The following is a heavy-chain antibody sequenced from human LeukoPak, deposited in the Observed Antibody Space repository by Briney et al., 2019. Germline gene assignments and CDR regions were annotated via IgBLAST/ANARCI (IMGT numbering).Heavy chain of an antibody. CDR2: IYHSGST. CDR1: GGSISSGGYY. J-gene: IGHJ4*02. CDR3: ARGTGGYSGYDYYY. Sequence: PSQTLSLTCTVSGGSISSGGYYWSWIRQPPGKGLEWIGYIYHSGSTYYNPSLKSRVTISVDRSKNQFSLKLSSVTAADMAVYYCARGTGGYSGYDYYYWGQGTLVTVSS. V-gene: IGHV4-30-2*01. D-gene: IGHD5-12*01.